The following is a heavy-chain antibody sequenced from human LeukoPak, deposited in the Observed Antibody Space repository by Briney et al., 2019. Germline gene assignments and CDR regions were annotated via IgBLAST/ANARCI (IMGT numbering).Heavy chain of an antibody. CDR3: ARRLTQYDCFDP. D-gene: IGHD2-2*01. Sequence: SQTLSLTCAISGDSVSSNSITWNWIRQSPSRGLEWLGRTYYRSTWYNDYAVSVRGRITVSPDTSKNQFSLHLNSVTPEDTAVYYCARRLTQYDCFDPWGQGILVTVSS. CDR1: GDSVSSNSIT. V-gene: IGHV6-1*01. CDR2: TYYRSTWYN. J-gene: IGHJ5*02.